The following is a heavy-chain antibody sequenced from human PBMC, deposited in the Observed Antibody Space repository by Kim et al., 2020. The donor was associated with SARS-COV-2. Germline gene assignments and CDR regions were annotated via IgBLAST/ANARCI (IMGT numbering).Heavy chain of an antibody. V-gene: IGHV3-21*01. J-gene: IGHJ6*02. CDR3: ARSREGYDSSGYVYYYYGMDV. D-gene: IGHD3-22*01. Sequence: GGSLRLSCAASGFSFSSYSMNWVRQAPGKGLEWVSSISSSSNYIYYADSVKGRFTISRDNAKNSLYLQMNSLRAEDTAVYYCARSREGYDSSGYVYYYYGMDVWGQGTTVTVSS. CDR1: GFSFSSYS. CDR2: ISSSSNYI.